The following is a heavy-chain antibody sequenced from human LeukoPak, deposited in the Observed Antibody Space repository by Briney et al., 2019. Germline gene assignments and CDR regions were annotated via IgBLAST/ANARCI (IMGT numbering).Heavy chain of an antibody. CDR2: INPNSGGT. J-gene: IGHJ4*02. V-gene: IGHV1-2*02. CDR3: AREPIGRGPKGDY. D-gene: IGHD5-12*01. Sequence: GASVKVSCKASGYTFTGYYMHWVRQTPGQGLEWMGWINPNSGGTNYAQKFQGRVTMTRDTSISTAYMELSRLTSDDTAVYYCAREPIGRGPKGDYWGQGTLVTVSS. CDR1: GYTFTGYY.